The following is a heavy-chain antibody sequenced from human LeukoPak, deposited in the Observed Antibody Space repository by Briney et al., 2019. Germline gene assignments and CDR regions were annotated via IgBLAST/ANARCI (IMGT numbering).Heavy chain of an antibody. CDR3: ARALDY. V-gene: IGHV3-33*08. J-gene: IGHJ4*02. Sequence: PGRSLRLSCAASGFTFSSYGMHWVRQAPGKGLEWVAVIWYDGSNKCYADSVKGRFTISRDNSKNTLYLQMNSLRAEDTAVYYCARALDYWGQGTLVTVSS. CDR2: IWYDGSNK. CDR1: GFTFSSYG.